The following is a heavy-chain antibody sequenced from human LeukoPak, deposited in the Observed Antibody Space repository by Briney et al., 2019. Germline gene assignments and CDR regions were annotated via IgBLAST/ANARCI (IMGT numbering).Heavy chain of an antibody. CDR1: GGSISSSSYY. D-gene: IGHD4-11*01. CDR2: IYYSGTT. CDR3: ARPAVKYSNYYFDY. J-gene: IGHJ4*02. V-gene: IGHV4-39*01. Sequence: PSETLSLTCTVSGGSISSSSYYWGWIRQPPGKGLEWIGSIYYSGTTYYNPSLKSRVTISVDTSKNQFSLNLSSVTAADTAVYYCARPAVKYSNYYFDYWGRGTLVTVSS.